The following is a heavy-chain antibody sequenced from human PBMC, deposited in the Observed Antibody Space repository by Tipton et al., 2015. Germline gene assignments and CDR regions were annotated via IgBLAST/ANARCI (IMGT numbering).Heavy chain of an antibody. CDR1: GGSISGYY. Sequence: TLSLTCTVSGGSISGYYWSWIRQPPGKGLEWIGYIFYSGSTNYNPSLKSRVTISVDTSKNQFSLKLSSVTAADTAVYYCARDSPFGGMDVWGQGTTATVSS. CDR2: IFYSGST. V-gene: IGHV4-59*01. J-gene: IGHJ6*02. D-gene: IGHD3-3*01. CDR3: ARDSPFGGMDV.